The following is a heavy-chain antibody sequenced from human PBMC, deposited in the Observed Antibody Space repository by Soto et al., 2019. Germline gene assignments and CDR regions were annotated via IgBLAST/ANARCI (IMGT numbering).Heavy chain of an antibody. CDR2: ISYDGSNK. CDR1: GFTFSSYG. D-gene: IGHD3-3*01. J-gene: IGHJ6*02. Sequence: QVQLVESGGGVVQPGRSLRLSCAASGFTFSSYGMHWVRQAPGKGLEWVAAISYDGSNKYYADSVKGRFTISRDNSKNTLYLLMNSLRAEDTAVYYCAKEIWSGPMDVWGQGTTVTVSS. V-gene: IGHV3-30*18. CDR3: AKEIWSGPMDV.